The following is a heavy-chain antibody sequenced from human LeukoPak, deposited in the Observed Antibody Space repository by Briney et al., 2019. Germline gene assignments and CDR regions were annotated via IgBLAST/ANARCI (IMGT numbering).Heavy chain of an antibody. CDR3: VRDNSRDGYNYYFDS. CDR2: IYTSGST. Sequence: SETLSLTCTVSGGSISSYYWSWIRQPAGKGLEWIGLIYTSGSTNYNPSLKSRITMSVDTSKSQLSLKLSSVTAADTAVYYCVRDNSRDGYNYYFDSWGQGTLVIVSS. V-gene: IGHV4-4*07. CDR1: GGSISSYY. D-gene: IGHD5-24*01. J-gene: IGHJ4*02.